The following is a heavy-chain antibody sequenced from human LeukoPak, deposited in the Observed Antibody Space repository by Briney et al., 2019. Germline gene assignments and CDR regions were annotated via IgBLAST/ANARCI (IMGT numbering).Heavy chain of an antibody. CDR2: IKDDGSED. V-gene: IGHV3-7*03. Sequence: GGSLTLSCEASGFTFSNYWMSWLRQAPGKGLEGVANIKDDGSEDHYVGCVRGRLTISRDNAKNSLYLQMNSLRAEDTALYHCVRAAGSGYYFYVDVWGKGTTVTISS. CDR3: VRAAGSGYYFYVDV. D-gene: IGHD3-10*01. J-gene: IGHJ6*03. CDR1: GFTFSNYW.